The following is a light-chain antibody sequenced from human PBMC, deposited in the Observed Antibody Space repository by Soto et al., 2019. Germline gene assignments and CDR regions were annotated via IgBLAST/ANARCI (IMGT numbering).Light chain of an antibody. CDR2: EVS. CDR3: SSYTSSSTLV. V-gene: IGLV2-14*01. J-gene: IGLJ1*01. Sequence: QSALTQPASVSGSPGQSITISCTGTSSDVGGYNYVSWYQQHPGKAPKLMIYEVSNRPSGVSNRFSGSKSGNTASLTISGLQAEDEADYYCSSYTSSSTLVVGTGTKVTGL. CDR1: SSDVGGYNY.